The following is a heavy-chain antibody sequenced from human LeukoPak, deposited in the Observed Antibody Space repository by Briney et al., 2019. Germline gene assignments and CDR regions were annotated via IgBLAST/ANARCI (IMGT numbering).Heavy chain of an antibody. J-gene: IGHJ5*02. Sequence: ASVKVSCKASGYTFTSNAMHWVRQAPGQRPEWMGWINTGNGNTKYSQKFQGRVTISRDTSANTAYMEVSSLRSEDTAVYYCARGAAEGLDRWGQGTLVTVSS. CDR3: ARGAAEGLDR. CDR1: GYTFTSNA. V-gene: IGHV1-3*04. D-gene: IGHD6-13*01. CDR2: INTGNGNT.